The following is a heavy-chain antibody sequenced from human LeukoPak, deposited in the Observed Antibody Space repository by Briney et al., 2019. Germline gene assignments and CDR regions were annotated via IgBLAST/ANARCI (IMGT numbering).Heavy chain of an antibody. Sequence: ASVKVSCKTSGYSASDYYMHWVRQARGQGLEWMGWINPNSGGTKYVQEFQGRVTMIGDTSISIVHMELSSLTYDDTAMYYCATPVPGYGALDVLGQGTMVTVSS. J-gene: IGHJ3*01. D-gene: IGHD3-9*01. CDR3: ATPVPGYGALDV. CDR2: INPNSGGT. V-gene: IGHV1-2*02. CDR1: GYSASDYY.